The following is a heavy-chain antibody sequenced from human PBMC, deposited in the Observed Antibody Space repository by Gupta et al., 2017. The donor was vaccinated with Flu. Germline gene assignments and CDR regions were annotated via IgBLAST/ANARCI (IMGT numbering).Heavy chain of an antibody. CDR1: GASMRTYY. V-gene: IGHV4-4*07. J-gene: IGHJ4*02. Sequence: VQLQESGPGLVKPSETLSLTCDVSGASMRTYYWSWIRQSAGKGLEWIGRIYPGGSTNYNPSLNSRVSMSVDTSKNQFSLTLTSVTAADTAVYFCARDIPPNTWGQGTLVTVSS. CDR3: ARDIPPNT. CDR2: IYPGGST. D-gene: IGHD1/OR15-1a*01.